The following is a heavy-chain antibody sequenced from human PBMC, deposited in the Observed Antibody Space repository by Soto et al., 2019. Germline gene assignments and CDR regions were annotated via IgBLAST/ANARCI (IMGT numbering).Heavy chain of an antibody. V-gene: IGHV3-72*01. CDR3: ARGIAVAGPTNQYFQH. CDR1: GFTFSDHY. Sequence: GSLRLSCAASGFTFSDHYMDWVRQAPGKGLEWVGRTRNKANSYTTDYAASVKDRFTISRDDSTNSLYLQMNSLRAEDTAVYYCARGIAVAGPTNQYFQHWGQGTLVTVSS. CDR2: TRNKANSYTT. D-gene: IGHD6-19*01. J-gene: IGHJ1*01.